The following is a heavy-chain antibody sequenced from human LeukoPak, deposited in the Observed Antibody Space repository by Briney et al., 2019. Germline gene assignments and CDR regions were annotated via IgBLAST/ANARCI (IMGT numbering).Heavy chain of an antibody. D-gene: IGHD3-10*01. CDR2: ISTSSTNR. CDR1: GFTFSSHS. V-gene: IGHV3-48*02. Sequence: PGGSLRLSCAASGFTFSSHSMNWVRQAPGKGLEWVSYISTSSTNRYYAGSVKGRFTISRDNAKNSLYLQRNSLRDEDTAVYYCARDRGYYYDYWGQGTLVTVSS. CDR3: ARDRGYYYDY. J-gene: IGHJ4*02.